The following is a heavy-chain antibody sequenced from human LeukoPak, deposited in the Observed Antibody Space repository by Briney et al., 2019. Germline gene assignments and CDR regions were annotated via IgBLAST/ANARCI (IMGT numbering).Heavy chain of an antibody. D-gene: IGHD3-22*01. CDR1: GFTFSSYA. J-gene: IGHJ4*02. V-gene: IGHV3-23*01. CDR2: ISDSGGST. CDR3: AKDKGTGYYDSGVPSRGGHFDY. Sequence: GGSLRLSCAASGFTFSSYAMSWVRQAPGKGLEWVSAISDSGGSTYYADSVKGRFTISRDNSKNTLYLQMNSLRAEDTAVYYCAKDKGTGYYDSGVPSRGGHFDYWGQGTLVTVSS.